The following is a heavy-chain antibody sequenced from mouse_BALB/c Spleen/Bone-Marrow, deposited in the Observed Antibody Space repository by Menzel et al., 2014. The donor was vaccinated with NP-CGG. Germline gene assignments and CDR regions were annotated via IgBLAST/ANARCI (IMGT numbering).Heavy chain of an antibody. D-gene: IGHD1-2*01. CDR1: GFDFSRYW. J-gene: IGHJ2*01. CDR2: INPESSTI. V-gene: IGHV4-1*02. CDR3: TRLTYYGLTDY. Sequence: EVQVVESGGGLAQPGGSLKLSCTVSGFDFSRYWMSWVRQAPGKGLQWIGEINPESSTINYTPSLKDKFIISRDNAKNTLYLQMSKVRSEDTALYYCTRLTYYGLTDYWGQGTTLTVSS.